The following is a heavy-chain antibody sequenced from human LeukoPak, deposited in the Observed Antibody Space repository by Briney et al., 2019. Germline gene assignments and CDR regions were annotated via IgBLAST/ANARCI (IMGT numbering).Heavy chain of an antibody. CDR3: ARQTPGDDAFDI. Sequence: SETLSLTCTVSGGSISSYYWSWIRQPAGKGLEWIGRIYSSGSTNYNPSLKSRITMSVDTSKNQFSLKLSSVTAADTAVYFCARQTPGDDAFDIWGQGTMVTVFS. D-gene: IGHD1-26*01. J-gene: IGHJ3*02. V-gene: IGHV4-4*07. CDR1: GGSISSYY. CDR2: IYSSGST.